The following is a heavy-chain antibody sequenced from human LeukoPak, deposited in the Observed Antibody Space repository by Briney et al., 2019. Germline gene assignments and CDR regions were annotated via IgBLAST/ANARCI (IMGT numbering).Heavy chain of an antibody. Sequence: PSETLSLTCAVYGGSFSGYYWSWIRQPPGKGLEWIGEINHSGSTNYNPSLKSRVTISVDTSKNQFSLKLSSVTAADTAVYYCARGLSNPLDYWGQGTLVTVSS. V-gene: IGHV4-34*01. D-gene: IGHD4-11*01. CDR1: GGSFSGYY. J-gene: IGHJ4*02. CDR3: ARGLSNPLDY. CDR2: INHSGST.